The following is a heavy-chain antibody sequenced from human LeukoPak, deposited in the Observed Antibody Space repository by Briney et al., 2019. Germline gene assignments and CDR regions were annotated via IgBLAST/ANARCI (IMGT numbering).Heavy chain of an antibody. V-gene: IGHV3-48*02. CDR1: GFIFSSYS. J-gene: IGHJ4*02. Sequence: GGSLRLSCAASGFIFSSYSMNWVRQAPGTGLEWVSYISSSSSTIYYADSVKGRFTISRDNAKNPLYLQMNSLRDEDTAVYYCARDLTNYGTFDYWGQGTLVTVSS. CDR2: ISSSSSTI. CDR3: ARDLTNYGTFDY. D-gene: IGHD4-17*01.